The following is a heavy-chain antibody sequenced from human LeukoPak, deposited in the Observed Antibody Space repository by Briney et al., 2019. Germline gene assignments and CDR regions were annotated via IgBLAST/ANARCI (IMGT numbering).Heavy chain of an antibody. V-gene: IGHV3-53*01. Sequence: GGSLRLSCAASGFTVSSNYMNWVRQAPGKGLEWVSVIYSGGSTYYADSVKGRFTISRDNSKNTLYLQMNSLRAEDTAIYYCAKDRGYDTSTYAFDNWGQGTLVTVSS. J-gene: IGHJ4*02. CDR3: AKDRGYDTSTYAFDN. D-gene: IGHD3-3*01. CDR1: GFTVSSNY. CDR2: IYSGGST.